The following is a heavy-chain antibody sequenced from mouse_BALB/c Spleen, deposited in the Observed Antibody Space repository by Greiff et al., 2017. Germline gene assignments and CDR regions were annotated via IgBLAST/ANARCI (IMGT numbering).Heavy chain of an antibody. J-gene: IGHJ4*01. CDR1: GYTFTSYW. D-gene: IGHD4-1*01. CDR2: INPSTGYT. V-gene: IGHV1-7*01. Sequence: VQLQESGAELAKPGASVKMSCKASGYTFTSYWMHWVKQRPGQGLEWIGYINPSTGYTEYNQKFKDKATLTADKSSSTAYMQLSSLTSEDSAVYYCARHWAMDYWGQGTSVTVSS. CDR3: ARHWAMDY.